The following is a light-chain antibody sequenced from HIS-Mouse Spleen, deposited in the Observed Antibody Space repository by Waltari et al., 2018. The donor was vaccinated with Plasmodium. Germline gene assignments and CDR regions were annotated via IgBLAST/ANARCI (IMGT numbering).Light chain of an antibody. CDR1: QSIISY. CDR2: AAS. V-gene: IGKV1-39*01. Sequence: DIQMPQSPSSLSASVGDSVTITCRASQSIISYLNWYQQKPGKAPKLLIYAASSLQSGVPSRFSGSGSGTDFTLTISSLQPEDFATYYCQQSYSTPPTFGGGTKVEIK. J-gene: IGKJ4*02. CDR3: QQSYSTPPT.